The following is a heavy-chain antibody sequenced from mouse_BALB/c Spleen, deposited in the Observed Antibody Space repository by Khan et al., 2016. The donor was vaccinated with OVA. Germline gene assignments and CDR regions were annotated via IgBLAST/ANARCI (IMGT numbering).Heavy chain of an antibody. CDR3: AKWGTANYYAVDY. CDR1: GFSLTSFG. D-gene: IGHD1-2*01. CDR2: IWGDGST. Sequence: QMQLEESGPGLVAPSQSLSITCTVSGFSLTSFGVNWIRQPPGKGLEWLGVIWGDGSTNYHSTLMSRLSISKDNSQSQVFLKLSSLQTDDTATYYCAKWGTANYYAVDYWGQGTSVTVSS. V-gene: IGHV2-3*01. J-gene: IGHJ4*01.